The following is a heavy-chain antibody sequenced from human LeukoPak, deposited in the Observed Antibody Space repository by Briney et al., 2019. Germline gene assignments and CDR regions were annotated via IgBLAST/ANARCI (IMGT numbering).Heavy chain of an antibody. D-gene: IGHD1-26*01. Sequence: PGGSLRLSCAASGFTFSSYVMSWVRQTPGKGLGWVSSISGSSSSTYYADSVKGRFTISRDNSKSTLYLQMNSLRAEDTAVYYCAEEVGATYPTFDSWGQGTLVTVPS. CDR2: ISGSSSST. CDR1: GFTFSSYV. V-gene: IGHV3-23*01. CDR3: AEEVGATYPTFDS. J-gene: IGHJ4*02.